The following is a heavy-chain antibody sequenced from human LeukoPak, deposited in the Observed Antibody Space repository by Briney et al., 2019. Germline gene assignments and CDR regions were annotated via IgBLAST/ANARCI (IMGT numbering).Heavy chain of an antibody. D-gene: IGHD3-3*01. Sequence: ASVKVSCTASGYTFSSYDINWVRQAAGQGLEWMGWMNPKTGNTGYAQKFQGRLSFTRNTSINTAYMELSSLRSEDTAVYYCARGPRVFGVVLSSHWFFDVWARGPLVTVSS. J-gene: IGHJ2*01. CDR3: ARGPRVFGVVLSSHWFFDV. CDR1: GYTFSSYD. CDR2: MNPKTGNT. V-gene: IGHV1-8*01.